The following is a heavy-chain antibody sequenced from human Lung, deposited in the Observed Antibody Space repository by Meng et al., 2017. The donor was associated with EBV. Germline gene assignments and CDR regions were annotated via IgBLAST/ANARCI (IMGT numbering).Heavy chain of an antibody. V-gene: IGHV1-2*06. CDR1: AYTVAGYY. CDR2: INPNSGGA. J-gene: IGHJ2*01. Sequence: QVQHVPFGDEVNKPGASVKFSCKASAYTVAGYYMHWVRQAPGQGLEWMGRINPNSGGANYAQKFQGRVTMTRDTSISTAYMELSRLRSDDTAVYYCAREGLVGDLRYFDLWGRGTLVTVSS. CDR3: AREGLVGDLRYFDL. D-gene: IGHD3-16*01.